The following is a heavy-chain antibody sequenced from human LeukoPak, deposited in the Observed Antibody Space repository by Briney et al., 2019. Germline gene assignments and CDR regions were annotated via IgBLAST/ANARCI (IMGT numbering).Heavy chain of an antibody. J-gene: IGHJ5*02. CDR2: ISYDGSNK. V-gene: IGHV3-30*18. Sequence: PGGSLRLSCAASGFTFSSYGMHWVRQAPGKGLEWVAVISYDGSNKYYADSVKGRFTISRDNSKNTVYLQMNSLRAEDTAVYYCAKASNNWFDPWGQGTLVSVFS. CDR1: GFTFSSYG. CDR3: AKASNNWFDP.